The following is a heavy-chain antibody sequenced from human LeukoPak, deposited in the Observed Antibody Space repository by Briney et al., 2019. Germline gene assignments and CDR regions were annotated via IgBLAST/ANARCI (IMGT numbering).Heavy chain of an antibody. CDR1: GGSISSYY. J-gene: IGHJ5*02. CDR3: ARGTSRVSLFDP. CDR2: ICTSWRT. D-gene: IGHD3-16*02. Sequence: SETLSLTCTVSGGSISSYYWSWIRQPPGKGLEGIGYICTSWRTNYNPSLKRRVTISVDTSKNQFSLKLSSVTAADTDVYCCARGTSRVSLFDPWGQGTLLTVSS. V-gene: IGHV4-4*09.